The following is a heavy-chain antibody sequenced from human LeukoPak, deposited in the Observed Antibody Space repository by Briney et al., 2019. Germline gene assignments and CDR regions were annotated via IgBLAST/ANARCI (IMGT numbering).Heavy chain of an antibody. CDR1: GFTFNSYA. Sequence: GGSLRLSCAASGFTFNSYAMSWVRQAPGKGLEWVSAVSGSGGSMYYADSVKGRFTISRDNSKNTLYLQMNSLRAEDTAVYYCAKDRKNYYDSSGYYPPAVGLDIWGQGTMVTVSS. CDR3: AKDRKNYYDSSGYYPPAVGLDI. J-gene: IGHJ3*02. V-gene: IGHV3-23*01. CDR2: VSGSGGSM. D-gene: IGHD3-22*01.